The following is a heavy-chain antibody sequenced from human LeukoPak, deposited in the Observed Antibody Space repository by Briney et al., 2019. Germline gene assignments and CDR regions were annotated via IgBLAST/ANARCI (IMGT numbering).Heavy chain of an antibody. CDR2: INAGNDKT. Sequence: ASVKVSCTASGYTSTSNTIHWVRQAPGQRFEWMGWINAGNDKTKYSQTFQGRVTFTRDTSASTAYMELSSLRSEDTAVYYCARDREGTTNGWYYFDYWGQGTLVTVSS. CDR1: GYTSTSNT. J-gene: IGHJ4*02. V-gene: IGHV1-3*01. D-gene: IGHD6-19*01. CDR3: ARDREGTTNGWYYFDY.